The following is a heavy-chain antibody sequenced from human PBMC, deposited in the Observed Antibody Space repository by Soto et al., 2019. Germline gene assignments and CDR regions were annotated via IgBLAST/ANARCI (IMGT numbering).Heavy chain of an antibody. CDR3: ARGDSSPWFYFDQ. V-gene: IGHV1-69*10. Sequence: VKVSCKASGYTFTYYYIHWVRQAPGQGLEWMGRIIPIVDVANSAQRLQDRITFTADKSTGTAYMELSSLRPDDTAVYYCARGDSSPWFYFDQWGLGSLVTVSS. J-gene: IGHJ4*02. CDR2: IIPIVDVA. CDR1: GYTFTYYY. D-gene: IGHD6-13*01.